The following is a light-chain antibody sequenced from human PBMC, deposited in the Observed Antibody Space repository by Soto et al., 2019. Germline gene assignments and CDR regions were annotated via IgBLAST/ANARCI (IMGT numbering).Light chain of an antibody. CDR1: SSDVGGYYY. Sequence: QSALTQPPSASGSPGQSVTISCTGTSSDVGGYYYVSWYQHHPGKAPKLIIYEVIKRPSGVPDRFSGSKSDNMASLTVSGLRAEDEADYYCTSYAGSNNVVFGGGTKLTVL. CDR3: TSYAGSNNVV. V-gene: IGLV2-8*01. CDR2: EVI. J-gene: IGLJ2*01.